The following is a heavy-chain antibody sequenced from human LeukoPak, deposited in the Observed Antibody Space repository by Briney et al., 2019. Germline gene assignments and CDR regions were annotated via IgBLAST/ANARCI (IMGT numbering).Heavy chain of an antibody. J-gene: IGHJ4*02. CDR1: GGSISSSSYY. Sequence: SETLSLTCTVSGGSISSSSYYWGWIRQPPGKGLEWIGEINHSGITNYNKTLKSRVTISVDTSKNQFSLKLSSVTAADTAVYYCARGLIRGDYAQGFWGQGTLVTVSS. V-gene: IGHV4-39*07. CDR2: INHSGIT. D-gene: IGHD4-17*01. CDR3: ARGLIRGDYAQGF.